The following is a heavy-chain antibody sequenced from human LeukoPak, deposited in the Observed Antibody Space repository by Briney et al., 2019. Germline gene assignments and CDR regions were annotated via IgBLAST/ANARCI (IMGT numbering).Heavy chain of an antibody. D-gene: IGHD5-24*01. V-gene: IGHV1-24*01. Sequence: GASVKVSCKVSGYTLTELSMHWVRQAPGKGLEWMGGFDPEDGETIYAQKFQGRVTMTEDTSTDTAYMELSSLRSEDTAVYYCATRGGDGYNWYYGMDVWGQGTTVTASS. J-gene: IGHJ6*02. CDR3: ATRGGDGYNWYYGMDV. CDR2: FDPEDGET. CDR1: GYTLTELS.